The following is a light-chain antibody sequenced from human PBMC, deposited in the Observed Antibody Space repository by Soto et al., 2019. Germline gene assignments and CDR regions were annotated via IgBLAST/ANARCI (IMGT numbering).Light chain of an antibody. J-gene: IGKJ4*01. CDR1: QSVRSSH. CDR3: QQYDSSPLT. CDR2: GAS. Sequence: IVLTESPGTVSLSRWERATLSCRASQSVRSSHLAWYQQKPGQAPRLLIHGASSRATGIPARFSGSGSGADFTLTISRLQPEDFAVYYCQQYDSSPLTFGGGTKVDIK. V-gene: IGKV3-20*01.